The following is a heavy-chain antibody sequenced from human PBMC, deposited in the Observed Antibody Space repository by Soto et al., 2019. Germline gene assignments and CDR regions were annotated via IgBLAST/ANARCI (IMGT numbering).Heavy chain of an antibody. D-gene: IGHD3-22*01. CDR3: VKDDGGYPATLQH. Sequence: EVQLLESGGGSVQAGGSLRLSCAASGITISNYPMSWVRQAPGKGLDWVSGISGSGDRTYYADSAKGRFTISKDISKNSMSLQLDSLGVEDTAVYFCVKDDGGYPATLQHWGQGTLVTVSS. CDR1: GITISNYP. V-gene: IGHV3-23*01. CDR2: ISGSGDRT. J-gene: IGHJ1*01.